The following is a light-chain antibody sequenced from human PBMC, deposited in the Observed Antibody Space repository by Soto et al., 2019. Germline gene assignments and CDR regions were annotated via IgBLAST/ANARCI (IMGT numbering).Light chain of an antibody. Sequence: DIQMTQSPSSLSASAGDRISITCRSSQTIRNNLKWYQQRPGKAPKLLISAASRLHSADPPRFSGGGSGTHFTLTITSPQPADADTYFCQQSFSVPYTFGQGSLVDI. CDR3: QQSFSVPYT. V-gene: IGKV1-39*01. J-gene: IGKJ2*01. CDR1: QTIRNN. CDR2: AAS.